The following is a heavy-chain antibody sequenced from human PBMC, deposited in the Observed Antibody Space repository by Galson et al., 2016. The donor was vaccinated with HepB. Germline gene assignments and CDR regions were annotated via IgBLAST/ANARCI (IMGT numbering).Heavy chain of an antibody. J-gene: IGHJ6*02. Sequence: SLRLSCAASGFTFDDYTMHWVRQAPGKGLEWVSLISWDGLKTYYADSVKGRFTISRDNRKNSLYLQMDNLRNEDTALYYCGKDWGSLWECSGKGMDVWGQGTTVTVSS. CDR3: GKDWGSLWECSGKGMDV. V-gene: IGHV3-43*01. CDR2: ISWDGLKT. D-gene: IGHD3-10*02. CDR1: GFTFDDYT.